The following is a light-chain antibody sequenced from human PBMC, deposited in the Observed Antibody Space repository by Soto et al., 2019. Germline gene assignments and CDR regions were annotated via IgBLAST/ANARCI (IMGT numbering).Light chain of an antibody. J-gene: IGLJ1*01. CDR2: DVS. V-gene: IGLV2-14*04. CDR1: NSDVGGYSY. Sequence: TGKNSDVGGYSYVSWYQQQPGKAPKLVISDVSNRPSGVSDRFSGSKSGNTASLTISGLQTEDEADYYCASYTTSSTYVFGTGTKVTVL. CDR3: ASYTTSSTYV.